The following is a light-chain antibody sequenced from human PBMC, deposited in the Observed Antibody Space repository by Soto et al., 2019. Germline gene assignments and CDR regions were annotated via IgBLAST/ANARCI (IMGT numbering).Light chain of an antibody. J-gene: IGKJ5*01. CDR3: QQYKNWPPIT. CDR2: GAS. V-gene: IGKV3D-15*01. CDR1: QSISSH. Sequence: EIVSTQSPGTLSLSPGERATLSCRASQSISSHTYLAWSQQKPGQAPRLLIYGASTRATGIPDRFSGSGCGTEFTLTISSLQSEDFAVYYCQQYKNWPPITFGQGTRLEIK.